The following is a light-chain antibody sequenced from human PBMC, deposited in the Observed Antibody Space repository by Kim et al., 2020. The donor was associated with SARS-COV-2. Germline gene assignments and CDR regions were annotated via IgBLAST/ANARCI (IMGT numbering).Light chain of an antibody. J-gene: IGKJ4*01. Sequence: DIQMTQSPSTLSASVGDRVTITCRASENINKWLVWYQQKPGKAPKVLIYMASSLESGVPSRFSGSGSGTEFSLTISSLQPDDFATDYCQQDYAFPLTFGGGTKVNIK. CDR1: ENINKW. CDR3: QQDYAFPLT. V-gene: IGKV1-5*03. CDR2: MAS.